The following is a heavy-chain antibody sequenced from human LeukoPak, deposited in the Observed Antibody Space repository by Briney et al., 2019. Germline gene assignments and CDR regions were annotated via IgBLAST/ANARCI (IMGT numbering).Heavy chain of an antibody. CDR3: ARDSVYKSVLDY. D-gene: IGHD1-14*01. J-gene: IGHJ4*02. V-gene: IGHV3-7*01. CDR1: GFTFSSYW. CDR2: INHNGNVN. Sequence: GGSLRLSCAASGFTFSSYWMNWARQAPGKGLEWVASINHNGNVNYYVDSVKGRFTISRDNSKNTLYLQMNSLRAEDTAVYYCARDSVYKSVLDYWGQGTLVTVSS.